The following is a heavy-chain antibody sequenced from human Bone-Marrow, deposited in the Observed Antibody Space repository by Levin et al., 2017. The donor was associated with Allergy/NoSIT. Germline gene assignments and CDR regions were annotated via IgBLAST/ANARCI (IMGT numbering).Heavy chain of an antibody. CDR1: GYNFTISG. D-gene: IGHD3-10*01. Sequence: GASVKVSCKTSGYNFTISGLTWVRQAPGQGLEWMGRISGDKGTPNYTQRFQGRLTLTTDTSTSTGYMELRSLRSDDTAVYYCARDYGLGGPIGYWGQGTLVSVSS. CDR2: ISGDKGTP. CDR3: ARDYGLGGPIGY. J-gene: IGHJ4*02. V-gene: IGHV1-18*01.